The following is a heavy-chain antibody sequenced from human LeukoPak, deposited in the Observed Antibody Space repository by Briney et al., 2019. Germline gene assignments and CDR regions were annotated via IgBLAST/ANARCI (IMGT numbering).Heavy chain of an antibody. D-gene: IGHD4/OR15-4a*01. V-gene: IGHV3-33*06. CDR1: GLTFSTYG. Sequence: GGSLRLSCAASGLTFSTYGMHWVRQAPGKGLEWVAVIWHDGSNKYYGDSVKGRFTISRDNSKNTVYLQMNSLRADDTAVYYCVKDRGYYGAFAFDFWGQGTLVTVSS. CDR3: VKDRGYYGAFAFDF. CDR2: IWHDGSNK. J-gene: IGHJ4*02.